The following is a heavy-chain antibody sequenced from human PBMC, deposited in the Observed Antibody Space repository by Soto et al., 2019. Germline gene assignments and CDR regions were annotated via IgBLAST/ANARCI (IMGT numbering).Heavy chain of an antibody. CDR3: AKDQGGKWSDYYYYGMDV. V-gene: IGHV3-43*01. J-gene: IGHJ6*02. D-gene: IGHD2-15*01. CDR1: GFTFDDYT. Sequence: GGSLRLSCAASGFTFDDYTMHWVRQAPGKGLEWVSLISWDGGSTYYADSVKGRFTISRDNSKNSLYLQMNSLRTEDTALYYCAKDQGGKWSDYYYYGMDVWGQGTTVTVSS. CDR2: ISWDGGST.